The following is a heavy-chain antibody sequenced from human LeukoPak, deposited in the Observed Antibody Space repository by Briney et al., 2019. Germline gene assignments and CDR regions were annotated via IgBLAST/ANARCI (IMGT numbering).Heavy chain of an antibody. CDR2: VSSSGTTI. J-gene: IGHJ3*02. D-gene: IGHD1-1*01. Sequence: GGSLRLSCEASGFTFSDYYISWIRQAPGKGLEWVSYVSSSGTTIYYADPVKGRFTISRDNSKNTLYLQMNSLRAEDSAEYYCAKSLLTTATGTGRAFDIWGQGTMVTVSA. V-gene: IGHV3-11*01. CDR1: GFTFSDYY. CDR3: AKSLLTTATGTGRAFDI.